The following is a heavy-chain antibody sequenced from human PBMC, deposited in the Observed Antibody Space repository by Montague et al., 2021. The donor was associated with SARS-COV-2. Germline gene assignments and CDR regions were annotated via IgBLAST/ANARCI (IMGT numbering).Heavy chain of an antibody. D-gene: IGHD6-13*01. Sequence: PALVKPTQTLTLTCTFSGFSLSTSGMCVSWIRQPPGKALEWLARIDRDDDKYYSTPLKTRLTISKDTSKNQVVLTMTNMDPVDTATYYCARILVAAAGSPFDPWGQGTLVTVSS. J-gene: IGHJ5*02. CDR3: ARILVAAAGSPFDP. V-gene: IGHV2-70*11. CDR1: GFSLSTSGMC. CDR2: IDRDDDK.